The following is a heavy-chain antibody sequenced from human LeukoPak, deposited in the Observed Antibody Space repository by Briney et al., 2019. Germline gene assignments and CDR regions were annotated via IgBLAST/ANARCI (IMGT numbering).Heavy chain of an antibody. V-gene: IGHV1-69*01. D-gene: IGHD1-26*01. CDR2: IIPIFGTA. J-gene: IGHJ4*02. CDR1: GGTFSSYA. Sequence: SVKVSCKASGGTFSSYAISWVRQAPGQGLEWMGGIIPIFGTANYAQKFQGRVTITADESTSTAYMELSSLRSEDTAVYYCARGPPSGSYLIDYWGQGTLVTVSS. CDR3: ARGPPSGSYLIDY.